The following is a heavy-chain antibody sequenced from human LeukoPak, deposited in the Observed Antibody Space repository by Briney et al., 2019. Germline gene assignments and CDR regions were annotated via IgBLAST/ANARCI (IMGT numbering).Heavy chain of an antibody. Sequence: SGGSLRLSCAASGFTFTSDAMSWVRQAPGKGLEWVSTISGSGGSTYYAASVKGRFTISRGNSKNTLYLQMSSLSGEDTAVYYCAKVFRSSGYYFWYFDLWGRGTLVTVSS. D-gene: IGHD3-22*01. CDR3: AKVFRSSGYYFWYFDL. CDR1: GFTFTSDA. J-gene: IGHJ2*01. CDR2: ISGSGGST. V-gene: IGHV3-23*01.